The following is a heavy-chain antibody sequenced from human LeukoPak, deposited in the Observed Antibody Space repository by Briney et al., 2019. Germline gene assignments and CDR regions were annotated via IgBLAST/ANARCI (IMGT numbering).Heavy chain of an antibody. V-gene: IGHV6-1*01. CDR1: GDSVSRNGAA. CDR3: ARDLRDLNLYYYGMDV. CDR2: TYYRYKWYN. J-gene: IGHJ6*04. Sequence: SQTLSLTCAISGDSVSRNGAAWNWLRQSPSRGLEWLGRTYYRYKWYNDYAVSVRSRITINPDTSKNQFSLQLNSVTPEDTAVYYCARDLRDLNLYYYGMDVWGKGSTVTVSS.